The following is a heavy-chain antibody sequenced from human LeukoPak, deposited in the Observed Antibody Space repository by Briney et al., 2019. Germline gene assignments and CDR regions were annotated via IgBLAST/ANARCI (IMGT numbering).Heavy chain of an antibody. Sequence: ASVKVSCKASGYTFIDYYIHWVRQAPGQGLEWMGWINPNSGGTNYAQEFQGRVTMTRDTSISTAYMVLSSLRSDDTAVYYCARDRDGAQGGYWGQGTLVTVSS. CDR3: ARDRDGAQGGY. D-gene: IGHD4-17*01. V-gene: IGHV1-2*02. CDR1: GYTFIDYY. J-gene: IGHJ4*02. CDR2: INPNSGGT.